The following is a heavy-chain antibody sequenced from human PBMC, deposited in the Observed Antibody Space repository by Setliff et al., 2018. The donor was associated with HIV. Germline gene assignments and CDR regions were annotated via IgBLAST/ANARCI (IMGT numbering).Heavy chain of an antibody. V-gene: IGHV3-21*01. D-gene: IGHD3-22*01. Sequence: GGSLRLSCAASGFTFSSYSMNWVRQAPGKGLEWVSSISSSSSYIYYADSVKGRVTISRDNAKNSLYLQMNSLRAEDTAVYYCARGENYYDSSGYYLNDYWGQGTLVTVSS. CDR3: ARGENYYDSSGYYLNDY. CDR1: GFTFSSYS. CDR2: ISSSSSYI. J-gene: IGHJ4*02.